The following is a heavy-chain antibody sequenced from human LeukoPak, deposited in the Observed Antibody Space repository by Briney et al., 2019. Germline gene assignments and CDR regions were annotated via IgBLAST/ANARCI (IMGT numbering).Heavy chain of an antibody. V-gene: IGHV3-23*01. CDR2: ISGSGGST. Sequence: GGSLRLSCAASGFTFSSYAMSWVRQAPGKGLEWVSAISGSGGSTYYADSVKGRFTISRDNSKNTLCLQMNSLRAEDTAVYYCAKWVEQWRALDYWGQGTLVTVSS. CDR1: GFTFSSYA. CDR3: AKWVEQWRALDY. J-gene: IGHJ4*02. D-gene: IGHD6-19*01.